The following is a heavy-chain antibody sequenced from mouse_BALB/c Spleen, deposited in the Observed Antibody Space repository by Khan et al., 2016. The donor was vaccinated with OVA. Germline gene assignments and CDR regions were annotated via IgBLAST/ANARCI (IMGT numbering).Heavy chain of an antibody. J-gene: IGHJ1*01. CDR2: INPTTNYT. CDR3: SRAQGYFDV. V-gene: IGHV1-7*01. CDR1: GYTFTSHW. Sequence: QVQLKQSGAELAKPGASVKMSCKASGYTFTSHWIHWVKQRPGQGLEWIGYINPTTNYTEYNQKLKDKATLTTDKSPSTAYMQLSSLTSEDSAVYYCSRAQGYFDVWGAGTTVTVSS.